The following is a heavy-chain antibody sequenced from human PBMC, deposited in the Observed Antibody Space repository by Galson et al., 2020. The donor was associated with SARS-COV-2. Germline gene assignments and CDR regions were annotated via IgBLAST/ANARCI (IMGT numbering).Heavy chain of an antibody. CDR1: GFTFSDYY. CDR3: ARSLKGLGIDFDS. D-gene: IGHD1-26*01. Sequence: GESLKLSCAASGFTFSDYYMSWIRQAPGKGLEWVSYISSSESSTHYADSVKGRFTISRDNAKNSLYLQMHSLGVEDTAVYYCARSLKGLGIDFDSWGQGALVTVSS. CDR2: ISSSESST. J-gene: IGHJ4*02. V-gene: IGHV3-11*04.